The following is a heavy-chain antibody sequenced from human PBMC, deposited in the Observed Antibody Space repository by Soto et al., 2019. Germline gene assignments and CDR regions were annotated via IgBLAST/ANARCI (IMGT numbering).Heavy chain of an antibody. CDR3: ARGRDGDY. CDR1: GYGFTTYG. J-gene: IGHJ4*02. CDR2: ISAHNGHT. Sequence: QVHLVQSGAEVKKPGASVKVSCKGSGYGFTTYGITWVRQAPGQGLEWMAWISAHNGHTNYAQKLQGRATVTRDTSTSTAYMELRSLRSDDTAVYYCARGRDGDYWGQGALVTVSS. D-gene: IGHD6-6*01. V-gene: IGHV1-18*01.